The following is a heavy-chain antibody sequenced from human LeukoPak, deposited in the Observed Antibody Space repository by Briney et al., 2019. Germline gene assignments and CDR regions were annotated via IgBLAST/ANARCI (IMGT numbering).Heavy chain of an antibody. CDR3: VGIAASGRGFDY. V-gene: IGHV3-7*01. J-gene: IGHJ4*02. Sequence: GGSLRLSCAASGFTLSSHWMTWVRQAPGKGLECVANITGDGSEQYYVDSVRGRFTISRDNAQNSLYVQMSSLRAEDTAVYYCVGIAASGRGFDYWGQGTPVTVSS. CDR2: ITGDGSEQ. D-gene: IGHD6-13*01. CDR1: GFTLSSHW.